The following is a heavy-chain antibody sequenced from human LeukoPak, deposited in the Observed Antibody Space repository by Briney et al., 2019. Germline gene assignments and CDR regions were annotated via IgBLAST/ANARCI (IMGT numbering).Heavy chain of an antibody. J-gene: IGHJ4*02. V-gene: IGHV3-48*01. CDR2: ISSSSSTI. Sequence: GGSLRLSCAASGFTFSSYAMSWVRQAPGKGLEWVSYISSSSSTIYYADSVKGRFTISRDNSKNTLYLQMNSLRAEDTAVYYCAKDPAVDTAMVIFDYWGQGTLVTVSS. CDR3: AKDPAVDTAMVIFDY. D-gene: IGHD5-18*01. CDR1: GFTFSSYA.